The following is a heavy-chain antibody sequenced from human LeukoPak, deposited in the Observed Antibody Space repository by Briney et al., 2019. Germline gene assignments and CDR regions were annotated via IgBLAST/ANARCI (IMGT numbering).Heavy chain of an antibody. Sequence: GGPLRFSCAASGFTFSSYAMHWVRQAPGKGLEWVAVISYDGSNKYYADSVKGRFTISRDNSRNTLYLQMNSLRAEDTAVYYCARASRISRGGYNWFDPWGQGTLVTVSS. CDR3: ARASRISRGGYNWFDP. CDR2: ISYDGSNK. D-gene: IGHD4-23*01. J-gene: IGHJ5*02. V-gene: IGHV3-30*01. CDR1: GFTFSSYA.